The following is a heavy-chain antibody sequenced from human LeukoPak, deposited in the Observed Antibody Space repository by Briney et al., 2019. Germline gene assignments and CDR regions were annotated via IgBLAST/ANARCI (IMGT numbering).Heavy chain of an antibody. CDR2: IKQDGSEK. CDR1: EFSFSSYW. D-gene: IGHD3-9*01. V-gene: IGHV3-7*01. Sequence: GGSLRLSCAASEFSFSSYWMRWVRQAPGEGLEWVANIKQDGSEKYYVDSVRGRFTISRDNAKNSLYLQMNSLKAEDTAVYYCARDRAYYDILTGQYYYYMDVWGKGTTVTVPS. CDR3: ARDRAYYDILTGQYYYYMDV. J-gene: IGHJ6*03.